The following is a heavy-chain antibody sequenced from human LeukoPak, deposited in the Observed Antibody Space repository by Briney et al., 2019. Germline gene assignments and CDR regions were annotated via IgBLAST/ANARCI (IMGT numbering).Heavy chain of an antibody. D-gene: IGHD2-2*02. Sequence: GGSLRLSCAASGFTLSSNYMSWVRQAPGKGLECVSVIYSGGSAYYADSVKGRFTISRDNSKNTLYLQMNSLRAEDTAVYYCARDKHCSSTSCYTDAFDIWGQGTMVTVSS. V-gene: IGHV3-66*02. CDR1: GFTLSSNY. CDR3: ARDKHCSSTSCYTDAFDI. CDR2: IYSGGSA. J-gene: IGHJ3*02.